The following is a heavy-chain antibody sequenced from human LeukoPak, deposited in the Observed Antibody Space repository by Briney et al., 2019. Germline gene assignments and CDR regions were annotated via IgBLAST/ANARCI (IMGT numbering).Heavy chain of an antibody. J-gene: IGHJ4*02. Sequence: ASAKVSCKASGYTFTSYGISWVRQAPEQGVEWMGWISAYNGNTNYAQKLQGRVTMTTDTSTSTAYMELRSLRSDDTAVYYCARGLGDGYNYAGDYWGQGTLVTVSS. CDR1: GYTFTSYG. CDR3: ARGLGDGYNYAGDY. V-gene: IGHV1-18*01. CDR2: ISAYNGNT. D-gene: IGHD5-12*01.